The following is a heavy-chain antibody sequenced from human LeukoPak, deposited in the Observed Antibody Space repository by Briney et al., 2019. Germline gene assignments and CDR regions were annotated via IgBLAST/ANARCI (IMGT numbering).Heavy chain of an antibody. CDR3: ARDERYSGGSCYYFDY. Sequence: GGSLRLSCAASGFTFSSYSMNWVRQAPGKGLEWVSYISSSSSTIYYADSVKGRFTISRDNAKNSPYLQMNSLRAEDTAVYYCARDERYSGGSCYYFDYWGQGTLVTVSS. D-gene: IGHD2-15*01. CDR1: GFTFSSYS. V-gene: IGHV3-48*01. J-gene: IGHJ4*02. CDR2: ISSSSSTI.